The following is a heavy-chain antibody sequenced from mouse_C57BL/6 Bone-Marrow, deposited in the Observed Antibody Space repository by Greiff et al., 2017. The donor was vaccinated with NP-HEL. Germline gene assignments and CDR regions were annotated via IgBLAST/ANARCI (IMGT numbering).Heavy chain of an antibody. V-gene: IGHV1-66*01. J-gene: IGHJ2*01. Sequence: QVQLQQSGPELVKPGASVKISCKASGYSFTSYYIHWVKQRPGPGLEWIGWIYPGSGNTKYNEKFKGKATLTADTSSSTAYMQLSSLTSEDSAVYYCARTFDYWGQGTTLTVSS. CDR2: IYPGSGNT. CDR1: GYSFTSYY. CDR3: ARTFDY.